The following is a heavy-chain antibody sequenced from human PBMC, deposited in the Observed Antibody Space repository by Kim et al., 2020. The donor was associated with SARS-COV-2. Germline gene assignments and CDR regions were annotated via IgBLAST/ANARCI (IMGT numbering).Heavy chain of an antibody. J-gene: IGHJ6*02. CDR1: GFNFRDHG. CDR3: AKDIGYYGSGSYAMDV. V-gene: IGHV3-43*02. Sequence: GGSLRLSCVASGFNFRDHGMHWVRQAPGKGLEWVSLISGDGDSTYYADFVKGRFTISRDNSRNSLYLQMNSLRREDTALYYCAKDIGYYGSGSYAMDVWGRGTTVIVSS. D-gene: IGHD3-10*01. CDR2: ISGDGDST.